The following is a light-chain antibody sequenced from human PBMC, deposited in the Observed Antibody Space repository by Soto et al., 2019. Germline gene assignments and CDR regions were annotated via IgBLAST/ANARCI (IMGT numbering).Light chain of an antibody. J-gene: IGLJ1*01. Sequence: QSVLTQPRSVSGSPGQSVTISCTGTSSDVAIYNYISWYQQHPGEAPKLMIHDVSERPSGVPDRFSGSKSGNTASLTISGLQAEDEADYYCCSYAGSYTFARNVFGTGTKVTLL. CDR2: DVS. CDR3: CSYAGSYTFARNV. V-gene: IGLV2-11*01. CDR1: SSDVAIYNY.